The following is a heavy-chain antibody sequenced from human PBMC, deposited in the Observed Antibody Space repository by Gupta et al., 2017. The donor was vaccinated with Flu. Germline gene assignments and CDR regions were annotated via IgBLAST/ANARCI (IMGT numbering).Heavy chain of an antibody. CDR2: IWYDGSNK. J-gene: IGHJ4*02. V-gene: IGHV3-33*01. CDR1: GFTFSSYG. CDR3: AREPSMGDGYNYYFDY. D-gene: IGHD5-12*01. Sequence: QVQLVESGGGVVQPGRSLRLSCAASGFTFSSYGMHWVRQAPGKGLEWVAVIWYDGSNKYYADSVKGRFTISRDNSKNTLYLQMNSLRAEDTAVYYCAREPSMGDGYNYYFDYWGQGTLVTVSS.